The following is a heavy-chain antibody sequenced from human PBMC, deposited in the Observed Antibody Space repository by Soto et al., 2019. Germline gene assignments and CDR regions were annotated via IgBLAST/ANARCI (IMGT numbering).Heavy chain of an antibody. D-gene: IGHD4-17*01. CDR3: ARSLTSVTTAVDY. J-gene: IGHJ4*02. CDR2: ISSSGTYT. V-gene: IGHV3-11*03. Sequence: GGSLRPSCAASGFTFTDHQMNWIRQAPGKGLEWVSHISSSGTYTNYADSVKGRFTISRDNAKSSLYLQMSSLRAEDTAVYYCARSLTSVTTAVDYWGQGTLVTVSS. CDR1: GFTFTDHQ.